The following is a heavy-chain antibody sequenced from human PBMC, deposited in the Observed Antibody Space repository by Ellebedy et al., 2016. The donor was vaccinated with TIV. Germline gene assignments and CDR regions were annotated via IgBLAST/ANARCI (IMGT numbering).Heavy chain of an antibody. Sequence: GGSLRLSXTASGFSFHDYAMHWVRQAPGKGLEWVSGVYWSSGRGGYADSVKGRFTISRDTAKNSIYLEMSSLRVEDTALYYCVKDMAPGGGGHWGQGILVTVSS. V-gene: IGHV3-9*01. CDR1: GFSFHDYA. J-gene: IGHJ4*02. CDR3: VKDMAPGGGGH. D-gene: IGHD3-16*01. CDR2: VYWSSGRG.